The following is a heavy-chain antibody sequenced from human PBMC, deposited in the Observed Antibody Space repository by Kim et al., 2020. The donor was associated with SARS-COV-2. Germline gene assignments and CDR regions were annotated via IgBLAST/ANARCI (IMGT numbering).Heavy chain of an antibody. CDR3: ARSPLDYYDSSGYSGD. Sequence: GVSLRLSCAASGFTFSSYGMHWVRQAPGKGLEWVAVIWYDGSNKYYADSVKGRFTISRDNSKNTLYLQMNSLRAEDTAVYYCARSPLDYYDSSGYSGDWGQGTLVTVSS. D-gene: IGHD3-22*01. V-gene: IGHV3-33*08. CDR2: IWYDGSNK. J-gene: IGHJ4*02. CDR1: GFTFSSYG.